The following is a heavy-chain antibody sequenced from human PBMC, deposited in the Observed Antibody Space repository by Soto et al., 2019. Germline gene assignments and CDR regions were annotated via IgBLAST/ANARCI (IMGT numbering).Heavy chain of an antibody. CDR3: APHTSYGSWPYAFDY. Sequence: QITLKESGPTLVKPTQPLTLTCTFSGFSLSTSGVGVGWIRQPPGKALEWLALIYWDDDKRYSPSLRSRLTISKDTSKNQVVLTMTNMDPVDTATYSCAPHTSYGSWPYAFDYWGQGTLVTVSS. V-gene: IGHV2-5*02. J-gene: IGHJ4*02. CDR2: IYWDDDK. CDR1: GFSLSTSGVG. D-gene: IGHD3-10*01.